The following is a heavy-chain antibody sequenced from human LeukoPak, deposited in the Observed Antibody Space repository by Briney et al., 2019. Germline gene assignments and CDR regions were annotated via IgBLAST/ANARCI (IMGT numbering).Heavy chain of an antibody. D-gene: IGHD6-19*01. CDR1: GGSFSGYY. CDR3: ASDHYRNSSGWPAGFDP. Sequence: SETLSLTCAVYGGSFSGYYWSWIRQPPGKGLEWIGEINHSGSTSYNPSLKSRVTISVDTSKNQFSLKLSSVTAADTAVYYCASDHYRNSSGWPAGFDPWGQGTLVTVSS. V-gene: IGHV4-34*01. CDR2: INHSGST. J-gene: IGHJ5*02.